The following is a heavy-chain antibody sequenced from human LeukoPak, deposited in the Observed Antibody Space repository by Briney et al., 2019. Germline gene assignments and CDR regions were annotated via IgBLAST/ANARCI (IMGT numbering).Heavy chain of an antibody. V-gene: IGHV4-4*02. CDR3: ARETTGLHITGDAFDI. D-gene: IGHD1-1*01. J-gene: IGHJ3*02. CDR1: GDSVSSSHW. Sequence: SGTLSLTCAVSGDSVSSSHWWSWVRQPPGKGLEWIGSIYYTGSTYYNPSLKSRLTISVDTSKKQFSLKLTSVTAADTAVYYCARETTGLHITGDAFDIWGQGTMVTVSS. CDR2: IYYTGST.